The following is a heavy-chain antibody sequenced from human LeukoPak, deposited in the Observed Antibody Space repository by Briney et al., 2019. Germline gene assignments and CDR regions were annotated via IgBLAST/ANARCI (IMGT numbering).Heavy chain of an antibody. J-gene: IGHJ4*02. CDR2: IIPIFGTA. V-gene: IGHV1-69*13. CDR1: GGTFSSYA. Sequence: SVKVSCKASGGTFSSYAISWVRQAPGQGLEWMGGIIPIFGTANYAQKFQGRVTITAGESTSTAYMELSSLRSEDTAVYYCARRHSSGWQNYFDYWGQGTLVTVSS. CDR3: ARRHSSGWQNYFDY. D-gene: IGHD6-19*01.